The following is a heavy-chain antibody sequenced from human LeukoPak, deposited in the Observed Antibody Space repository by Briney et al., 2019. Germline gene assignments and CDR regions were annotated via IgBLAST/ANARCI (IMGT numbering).Heavy chain of an antibody. J-gene: IGHJ4*02. CDR3: ARAGYPAPNDY. D-gene: IGHD6-13*01. Sequence: GESLKISCKCSGDSFSSYWIGWVRQMPGKGLEWMGIISPDDSDTRYSPSFQGQVTISADKSISTAYLQWSSLKASDTAMYYCARAGYPAPNDYWGQGTLVTVSS. V-gene: IGHV5-51*01. CDR1: GDSFSSYW. CDR2: ISPDDSDT.